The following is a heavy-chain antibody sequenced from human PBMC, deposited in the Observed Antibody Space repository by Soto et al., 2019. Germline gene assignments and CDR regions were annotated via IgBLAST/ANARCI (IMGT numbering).Heavy chain of an antibody. Sequence: GGSLRLSCAASGFTFSSYSMNWVRQAPGKGLEWVSSISSSSSYIYYADSVKGRFTISRDNAKNSLYLQMNSLRAEDTAVYYCARLIGYCSSTSCHLDYWGQGTLVTVSS. CDR2: ISSSSSYI. J-gene: IGHJ4*02. CDR3: ARLIGYCSSTSCHLDY. V-gene: IGHV3-21*01. D-gene: IGHD2-2*01. CDR1: GFTFSSYS.